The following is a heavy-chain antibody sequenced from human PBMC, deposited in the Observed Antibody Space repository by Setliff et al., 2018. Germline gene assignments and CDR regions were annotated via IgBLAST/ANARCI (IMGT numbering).Heavy chain of an antibody. J-gene: IGHJ6*03. D-gene: IGHD3-3*01. CDR3: ARVTGFLYIDV. Sequence: TSETLSLTCTVSGDSISSRRSYWGWFRQPAGKGLEWIGQIYTSWSTNYNPSLKSRVTISLDTSKNQFSLSLSSVTAADTAVYYCARVTGFLYIDVWGKGTTVTVSS. CDR1: GDSISSRRSY. V-gene: IGHV4-61*09. CDR2: IYTSWST.